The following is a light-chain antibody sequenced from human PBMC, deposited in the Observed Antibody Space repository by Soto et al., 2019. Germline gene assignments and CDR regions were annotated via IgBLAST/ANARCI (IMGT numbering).Light chain of an antibody. CDR2: ATS. Sequence: EIVLTQSPGTLSLSPGERATLSCRTSQSISSSYLAWSQQKPGQAPRLLISATSSRATGVPDRFSGSGSGTDFTLNISRLEPEDSAVYYCHQYVSSHPAWAFGQGTKVEIK. J-gene: IGKJ1*01. CDR1: QSISSSY. CDR3: HQYVSSHPAWA. V-gene: IGKV3-20*01.